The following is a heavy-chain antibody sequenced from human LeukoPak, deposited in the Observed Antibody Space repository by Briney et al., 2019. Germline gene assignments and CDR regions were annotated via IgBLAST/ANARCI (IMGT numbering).Heavy chain of an antibody. D-gene: IGHD3-10*01. Sequence: GGSLRLSCAASGFTFSSYAMHWVRQAPGKGLEWVAVISYDGSNKYYADSVKGRFTISRDNSKNTLYLQMNSLRAEDTAVYYCAREEVPLGPMVRGVKGDYWGQGTLVTVSS. CDR2: ISYDGSNK. CDR1: GFTFSSYA. CDR3: AREEVPLGPMVRGVKGDY. J-gene: IGHJ4*02. V-gene: IGHV3-30-3*01.